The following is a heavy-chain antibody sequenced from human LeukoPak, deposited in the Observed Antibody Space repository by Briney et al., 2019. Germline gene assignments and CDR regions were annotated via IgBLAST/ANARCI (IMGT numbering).Heavy chain of an antibody. CDR3: ARQGYYYDSPDAFDI. J-gene: IGHJ3*02. CDR1: GYTFTSYY. D-gene: IGHD3-22*01. Sequence: ASVKVSCKASGYTFTSYYMHWVRQAPGQGLEWMGIINPSGGSTSYAQKFQGRVTMTRDTSTSTVYMELSSLRSEDTAVYYCARQGYYYDSPDAFDIWGQGTMVTVSS. V-gene: IGHV1-46*01. CDR2: INPSGGST.